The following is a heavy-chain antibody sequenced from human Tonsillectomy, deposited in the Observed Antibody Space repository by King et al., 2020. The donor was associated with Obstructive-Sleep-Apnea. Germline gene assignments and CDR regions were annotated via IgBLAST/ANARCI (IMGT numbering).Heavy chain of an antibody. CDR2: VYPNGGA. CDR1: GGSTINHY. Sequence: VQLQESGPRLVKPSETLSLTCTVSGGSTINHYWSWIRPPPGKGLEWIGYVYPNGGANYSPALKSRVKMSIDTTENQFSLNLTSVTAADTAMYFCVRGGTYKFDYWGPGTRVTVSS. J-gene: IGHJ4*02. CDR3: VRGGTYKFDY. D-gene: IGHD1/OR15-1a*01. V-gene: IGHV4-59*11.